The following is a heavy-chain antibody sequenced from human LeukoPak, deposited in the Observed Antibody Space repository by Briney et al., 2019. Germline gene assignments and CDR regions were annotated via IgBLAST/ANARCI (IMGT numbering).Heavy chain of an antibody. CDR3: ARDRGGSYLKYYFVD. CDR2: INSDGSST. V-gene: IGHV3-74*01. CDR1: GFTFSSYW. J-gene: IGHJ4*02. D-gene: IGHD1-26*01. Sequence: QPGGSLRLSCAASGFTFSSYWMHWLPQAPGKGRVWVSRINSDGSSTSYADSVKGRFTISRDNAKNTLYLQMNSLRAEDTAVYYCARDRGGSYLKYYFVDWCQGTLVIVSS.